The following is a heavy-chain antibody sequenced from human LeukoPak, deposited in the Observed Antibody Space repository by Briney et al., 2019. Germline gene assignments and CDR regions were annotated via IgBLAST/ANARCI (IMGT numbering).Heavy chain of an antibody. CDR3: ARRLGSTSSGYDY. CDR1: GGSISYYY. V-gene: IGHV4-59*08. J-gene: IGHJ4*02. Sequence: SETLSLTCTVSGGSISYYYWSWIRQPPGKGLEWIGYIYYNGNTDYNPSLKSRVTISVDTSKNQFSLKLSSLTAADTAVYYCARRLGSTSSGYDYWDQGTLVTVSS. CDR2: IYYNGNT. D-gene: IGHD6-6*01.